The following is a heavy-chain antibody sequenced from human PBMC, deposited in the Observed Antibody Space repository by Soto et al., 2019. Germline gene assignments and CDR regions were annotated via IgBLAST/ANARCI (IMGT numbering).Heavy chain of an antibody. V-gene: IGHV3-13*01. CDR3: ARALGGDEFDY. CDR1: GFTFSSYN. CDR2: IGTAGDT. Sequence: GGSLRLSCAASGFTFSSYNMHWVRQATGKGLKWVPAIGTAGDTYYPGSVKGRFTISRENAKNSLYLQRNSLRAQDTAVYYCARALGGDEFDYWGQGTLVTVSS. J-gene: IGHJ4*02. D-gene: IGHD1-26*01.